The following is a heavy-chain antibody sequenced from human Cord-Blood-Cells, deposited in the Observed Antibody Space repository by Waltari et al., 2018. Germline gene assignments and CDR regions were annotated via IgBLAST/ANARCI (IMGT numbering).Heavy chain of an antibody. CDR1: GGSFSGYY. CDR2: INHSGST. V-gene: IGHV4-34*01. Sequence: QVQLQQWGAGLLKPSETLSLTCAVYGGSFSGYYWSWLRQPPGKGLEWIGEINHSGSTNYNPSLKSRVTISVDTSKNQFSLKLSSVTAADTAVYYCARAYYDSSGYYTFDYWGQGTLVTVSS. J-gene: IGHJ4*02. CDR3: ARAYYDSSGYYTFDY. D-gene: IGHD3-22*01.